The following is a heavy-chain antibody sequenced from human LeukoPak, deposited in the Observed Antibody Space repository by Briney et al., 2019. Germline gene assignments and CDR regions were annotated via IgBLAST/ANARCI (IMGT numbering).Heavy chain of an antibody. CDR1: GGSFSGYY. Sequence: PSETLSLTCAVYGGSFSGYYWSWIRQPPGKGLEWIGEINHSGSTNYNPSLKSRVTISVDTSKNQFSLKLSSVTAADTAVYYCARGHYDSSGYYYESVVKRPFQHWGQGTLVTVSS. CDR3: ARGHYDSSGYYYESVVKRPFQH. D-gene: IGHD3-22*01. V-gene: IGHV4-34*01. CDR2: INHSGST. J-gene: IGHJ1*01.